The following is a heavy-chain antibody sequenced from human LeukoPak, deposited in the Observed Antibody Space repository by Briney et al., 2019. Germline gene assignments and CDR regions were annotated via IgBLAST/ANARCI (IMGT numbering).Heavy chain of an antibody. CDR3: AREDPRTGYWFFDF. CDR1: GFTLSSYW. J-gene: IGHJ2*01. CDR2: MNSDGSSR. V-gene: IGHV3-74*01. Sequence: GSLRLSCAASGFTLSSYWMHWVRQAPGKGLVWVSRMNSDGSSRTYADSAKGRFTISRDNGKNTLYLQMNSLRAEDTAVYYCAREDPRTGYWFFDFWGRGTLVTVSS.